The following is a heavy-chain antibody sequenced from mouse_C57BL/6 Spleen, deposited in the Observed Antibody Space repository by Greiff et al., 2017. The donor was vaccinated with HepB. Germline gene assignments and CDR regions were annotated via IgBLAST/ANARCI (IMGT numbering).Heavy chain of an antibody. V-gene: IGHV1-55*01. D-gene: IGHD2-2*01. CDR1: GYTFTSYW. CDR2: IYPGSGST. Sequence: QVQLQQSGAELVKPGASVKMSCKASGYTFTSYWITWVKQRPGQGLEWIGDIYPGSGSTNYNEKFKSKATLTVDTSSSTAYMQLSSLTSEDSAVYYCARKGIYYGYDDGYAMDYWGQGTSVTVSS. CDR3: ARKGIYYGYDDGYAMDY. J-gene: IGHJ4*01.